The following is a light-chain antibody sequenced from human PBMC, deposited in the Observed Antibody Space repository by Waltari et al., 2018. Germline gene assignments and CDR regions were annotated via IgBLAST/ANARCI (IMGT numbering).Light chain of an antibody. Sequence: ELVLTKSPGTLSLSPGERANLSCRASQSVSRALAWYQQKPGQAPRLLIYAASSRATGIPDRFSGSGSGTDFSLTISRLEPEDFAVYYCQHYVRLPVTFGGGTKVEIK. V-gene: IGKV3-20*01. CDR1: QSVSRA. CDR3: QHYVRLPVT. J-gene: IGKJ4*02. CDR2: AAS.